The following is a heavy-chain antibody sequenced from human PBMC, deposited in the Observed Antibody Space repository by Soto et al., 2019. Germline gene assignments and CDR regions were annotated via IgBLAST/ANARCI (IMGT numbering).Heavy chain of an antibody. CDR1: GGSISSVGYY. Sequence: QVQLQESGPGLVKPSQTLSLTCTVSGGSISSVGYYWSWIRQHPGKGLEWIGYIYYSGSTYYNPSLKIRVIISVDTSKNQFSLKLSSGTAADTAVYYCARGLRSGLNNWFDPWGQGTLVTVSS. J-gene: IGHJ5*02. V-gene: IGHV4-31*03. CDR2: IYYSGST. CDR3: ARGLRSGLNNWFDP. D-gene: IGHD5-12*01.